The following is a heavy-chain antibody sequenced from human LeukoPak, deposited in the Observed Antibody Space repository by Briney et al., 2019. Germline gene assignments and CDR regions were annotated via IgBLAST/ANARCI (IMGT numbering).Heavy chain of an antibody. Sequence: GSLRLSCAASGFTFSNAWMSWVRQAPGKGLEWVGRIKSKTDGGTTDYPAPVKGRFTISRDDSKNTLYLQMNSLKTEDTAVYYCTTGMTKYSSGLDYWGQGTLVTVSS. J-gene: IGHJ4*02. CDR1: GFTFSNAW. D-gene: IGHD3-22*01. CDR3: TTGMTKYSSGLDY. CDR2: IKSKTDGGTT. V-gene: IGHV3-15*01.